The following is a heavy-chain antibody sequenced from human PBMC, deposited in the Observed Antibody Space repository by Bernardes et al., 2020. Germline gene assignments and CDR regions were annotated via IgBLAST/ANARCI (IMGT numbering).Heavy chain of an antibody. V-gene: IGHV3-33*01. CDR3: ARSPTPDPRRYSGYYYGMDV. CDR2: IWYDGSNK. CDR1: GFTFSSYG. Sequence: GGSLRLSCAASGFTFSSYGMHWVRQAPGKGLEWVAVIWYDGSNKYYADSVKGRFTISRDNSKNTLYLQMNSLRAEDTAVYYCARSPTPDPRRYSGYYYGMDVWGQGTTVTVSS. D-gene: IGHD5-12*01. J-gene: IGHJ6*02.